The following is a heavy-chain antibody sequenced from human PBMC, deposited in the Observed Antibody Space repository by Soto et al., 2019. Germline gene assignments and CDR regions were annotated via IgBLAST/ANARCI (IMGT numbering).Heavy chain of an antibody. CDR2: MSYDGSSK. V-gene: IGHV3-30*18. D-gene: IGHD6-19*01. Sequence: QVQLVESGGGVVQPGSSLRLSCAASGFNFSSFGMHWVRQAPGKGLEWVALMSYDGSSKYYQDSLKGRFTISRDKSKNTLYLQMSSQRVEDTAVYYCAKDRGWSSADLEYWGQGTLVTVSS. CDR3: AKDRGWSSADLEY. CDR1: GFNFSSFG. J-gene: IGHJ4*02.